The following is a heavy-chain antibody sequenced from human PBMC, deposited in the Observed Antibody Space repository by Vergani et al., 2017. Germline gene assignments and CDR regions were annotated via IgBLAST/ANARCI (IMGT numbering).Heavy chain of an antibody. J-gene: IGHJ4*01. CDR1: GGSISSGSYY. V-gene: IGHV4-61*02. CDR2: IYTSGST. Sequence: QVQLQESGPGLVKPSHTLSLTCTVSGGSISSGSYYWSWIRQPAGKGLEWIGRIYTSGSTNYTPSLKSRVTISVKTAKNQFSLKLSSVTAADTAVYYCAGGGQYYYDSSGYYDYWGHGTLVTVSS. D-gene: IGHD3-22*01. CDR3: AGGGQYYYDSSGYYDY.